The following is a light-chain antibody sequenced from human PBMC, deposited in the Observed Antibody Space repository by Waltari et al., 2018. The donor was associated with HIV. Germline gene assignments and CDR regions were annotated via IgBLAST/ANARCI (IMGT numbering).Light chain of an antibody. CDR2: EVI. V-gene: IGLV2-23*02. CDR3: FSYAGTSTFV. CDR1: CSDVGSYNI. J-gene: IGLJ1*01. Sequence: QSALIQPAYVSGSLGQSLTISCTGTCSDVGSYNIVFWYYQHPRKAPQLMIYEVIKRAQGVCNRFSGAESSNTASLTISGLQAEGKEYYYCFSYAGTSTFVFENGTKDNIL.